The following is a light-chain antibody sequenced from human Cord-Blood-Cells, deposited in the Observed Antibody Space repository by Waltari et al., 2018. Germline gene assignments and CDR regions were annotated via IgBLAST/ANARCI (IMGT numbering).Light chain of an antibody. CDR1: RSDVGSYNR. V-gene: IGLV2-18*02. J-gene: IGLJ3*02. Sequence: QSALTQPPSVSGSPGQSVTISCTGTRSDVGSYNRVSWYQQPPGTAPKLMIYEVSNRPSGVPDRFSGSKSGNTASLTISGLQAEDEADYYCSSYTSSSTITVFGGGTKLTVL. CDR3: SSYTSSSTITV. CDR2: EVS.